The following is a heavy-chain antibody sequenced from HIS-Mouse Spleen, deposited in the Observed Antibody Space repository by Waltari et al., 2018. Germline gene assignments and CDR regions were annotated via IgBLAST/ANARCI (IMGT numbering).Heavy chain of an antibody. Sequence: QLQLQESGPGLVKPSETLSLTCTASGGSISSSSYYCGWIRQPPGKGLEWIGSIHYSRSTYYNPSLKSRVTISVDTSKNQFALKLSSVTAADTAVYYCAREIPYSSSLYDWYFDLWGRGTLVTVSS. CDR1: GGSISSSSYY. J-gene: IGHJ2*01. CDR2: IHYSRST. V-gene: IGHV4-39*07. D-gene: IGHD6-13*01. CDR3: AREIPYSSSLYDWYFDL.